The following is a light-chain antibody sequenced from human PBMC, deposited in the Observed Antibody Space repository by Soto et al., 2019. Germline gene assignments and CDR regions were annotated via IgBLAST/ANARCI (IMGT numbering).Light chain of an antibody. V-gene: IGKV3-20*01. J-gene: IGKJ5*01. CDR3: QQYGSSPTIT. Sequence: EIVLTQSPGTLSLSPGERATLSCRASQSVSSSYLAWYQQKPGQAPRLLIYGASSRATGIPDRFRGSGSGTDFTLTISRLEPEDVAVYYCQQYGSSPTITFGQGTRLEIK. CDR1: QSVSSSY. CDR2: GAS.